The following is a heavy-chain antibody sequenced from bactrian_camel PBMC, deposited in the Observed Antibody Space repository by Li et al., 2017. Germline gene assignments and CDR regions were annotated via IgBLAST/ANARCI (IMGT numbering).Heavy chain of an antibody. D-gene: IGHD5*01. CDR2: IYPFGGST. CDR3: AADLFRVTACGAGYVPDFPY. Sequence: VQLVESGGGSVQDGGSLSLSCAASESTYDRGYCMAWFRQASGKEREGVAAIYPFGGSTYYADSVKGRFTISQDNSRNTVYLQMNSLKPEDTAMYYCAADLFRVTACGAGYVPDFPYRGRGTQVTVSS. V-gene: IGHV3S40*01. J-gene: IGHJ4*01. CDR1: ESTYDRGYC.